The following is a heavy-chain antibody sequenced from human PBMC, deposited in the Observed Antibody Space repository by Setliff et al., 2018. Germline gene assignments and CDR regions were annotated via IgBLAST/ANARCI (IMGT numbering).Heavy chain of an antibody. D-gene: IGHD3-16*01. CDR2: IYYSGST. CDR1: GGSISSYY. J-gene: IGHJ4*02. V-gene: IGHV4-59*01. Sequence: SETLSLTCTVSGGSISSYYWSWIRQPLGKRLEWIGYIYYSGSTNYNPSLESRVTISVDTSKNQFSPRLNSATAADTAVYYCARLRGAFDYWGQGTLVTVSS. CDR3: ARLRGAFDY.